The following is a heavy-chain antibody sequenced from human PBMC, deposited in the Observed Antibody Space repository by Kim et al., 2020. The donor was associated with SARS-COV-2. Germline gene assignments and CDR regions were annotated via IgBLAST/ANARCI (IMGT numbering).Heavy chain of an antibody. V-gene: IGHV3-53*01. CDR3: AQSRGTYLDY. D-gene: IGHD3-16*01. Sequence: GGSLRLSCTASGFDVINTYMTWVRQAPGKGLQCVSLLYSDGTAYYADSVRGRFTISRDNAKSTLYLQMNSLRAEDTAVYYCAQSRGTYLDYWGQGTLVTVSS. CDR1: GFDVINTY. J-gene: IGHJ4*02. CDR2: LYSDGTA.